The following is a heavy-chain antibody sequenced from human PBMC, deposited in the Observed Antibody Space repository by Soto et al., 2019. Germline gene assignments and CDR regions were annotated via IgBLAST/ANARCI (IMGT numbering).Heavy chain of an antibody. D-gene: IGHD1-1*01. CDR2: IYYSGST. Sequence: PSETLSLTCTVSGGSISSYYWSWIRQPPGKGLEWIGYIYYSGSTNYNPSLESRVTISVDTSKNQFSLKLSSVTAADTAVYYCARAQPNSHWFDYWGQGTLVTVSS. V-gene: IGHV4-59*01. CDR1: GGSISSYY. CDR3: ARAQPNSHWFDY. J-gene: IGHJ4*02.